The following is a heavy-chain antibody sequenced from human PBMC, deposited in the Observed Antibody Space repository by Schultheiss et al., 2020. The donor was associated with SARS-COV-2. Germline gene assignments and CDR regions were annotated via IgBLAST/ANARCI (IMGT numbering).Heavy chain of an antibody. CDR2: VDFTGGT. J-gene: IGHJ4*02. D-gene: IGHD6-13*01. CDR1: GGSFSGYY. Sequence: SETLSLTCAVYGGSFSGYYWSWIRQPPGKGLEWIGYVDFTGGTNYSPSLQSRAIISVDTPKNHFSLRLRSVTAADTAIYYCARHKRSGSIFDSWGQGTLVTVSS. V-gene: IGHV4-59*01. CDR3: ARHKRSGSIFDS.